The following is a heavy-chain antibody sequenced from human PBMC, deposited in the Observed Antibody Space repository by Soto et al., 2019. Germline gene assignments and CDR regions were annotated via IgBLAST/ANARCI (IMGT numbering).Heavy chain of an antibody. CDR1: GFTFNTYG. Sequence: QVQLVESGGGVVQPGRSLRLSCAASGFTFNTYGFHWVRQAPGKGLEWVAVIWSDGNNKYYADSVKGRFTISRDSSKNTLCLQMNGLRVEDTAVVYCARIQLDTIMALDYWGQGTLVTVSS. CDR3: ARIQLDTIMALDY. V-gene: IGHV3-33*01. J-gene: IGHJ4*02. D-gene: IGHD1-1*01. CDR2: IWSDGNNK.